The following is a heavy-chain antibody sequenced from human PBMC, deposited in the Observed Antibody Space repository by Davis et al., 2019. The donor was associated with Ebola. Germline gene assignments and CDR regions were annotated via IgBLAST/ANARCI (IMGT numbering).Heavy chain of an antibody. D-gene: IGHD4-23*01. CDR2: IIPIFRTP. CDR3: ATAAHDFGGNYYYNMDV. CDR1: GYTFIDYD. J-gene: IGHJ6*02. V-gene: IGHV1-69*13. Sequence: SVKVSCKASGYTFIDYDINWVRQAPGQGLEWMGGIIPIFRTPDYPQSLQRRVTITADESTSTAYMELTSLRSEDTAVYYCATAAHDFGGNYYYNMDVWGQGTTVTVSS.